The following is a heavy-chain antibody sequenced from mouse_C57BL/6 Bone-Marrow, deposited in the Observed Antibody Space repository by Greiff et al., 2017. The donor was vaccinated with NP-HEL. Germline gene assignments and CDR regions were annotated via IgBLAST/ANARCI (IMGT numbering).Heavy chain of an antibody. J-gene: IGHJ2*01. D-gene: IGHD1-1*01. CDR3: ARLGYGSNDY. CDR2: IDPSDSYT. V-gene: IGHV1-59*01. CDR1: GYTFTSYW. Sequence: VQLQQPGAELVRPGTSVKLSCKASGYTFTSYWMHWVKQRPGQGLEWIGVIDPSDSYTNYNQKFKGKATLTVDTSSSTAYMQLSSLTSEDSAVYYCARLGYGSNDYWGQGTTLTVSS.